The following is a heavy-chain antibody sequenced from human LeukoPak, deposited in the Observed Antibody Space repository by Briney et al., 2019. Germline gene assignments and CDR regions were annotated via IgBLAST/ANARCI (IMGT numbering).Heavy chain of an antibody. D-gene: IGHD5-18*01. CDR1: GFTFDDYG. CDR2: INWNGGGT. Sequence: GXXLRLSCAASGFTFDDYGMSWVRHAPGKGLEWVSGINWNGGGTGYADSVKGRFTISRDNAKNSLYVQMNSLRAEDTALYYCARDRSYGAFDHWGQGTLVTVSS. V-gene: IGHV3-20*04. J-gene: IGHJ4*02. CDR3: ARDRSYGAFDH.